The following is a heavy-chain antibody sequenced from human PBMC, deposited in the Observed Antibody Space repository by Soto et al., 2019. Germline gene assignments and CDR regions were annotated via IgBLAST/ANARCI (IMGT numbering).Heavy chain of an antibody. CDR3: VRDAARIVVVPRVDGDNWFDP. V-gene: IGHV3-11*04. CDR2: ISGSGDNI. CDR1: GFTFSDYF. D-gene: IGHD2-2*01. Sequence: QVHLVESGGGVVKPAGSLRLSCAASGFTFSDYFMSWIRQAPGKGLEWVSFISGSGDNIKYADSVKGRFTIARDNAKNSLYLPMNSLRDEDTAVYYCVRDAARIVVVPRVDGDNWFDPWGQGTLVTVSS. J-gene: IGHJ5*02.